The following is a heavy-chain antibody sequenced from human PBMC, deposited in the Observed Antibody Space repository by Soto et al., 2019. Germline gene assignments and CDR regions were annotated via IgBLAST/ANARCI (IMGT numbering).Heavy chain of an antibody. CDR3: AKGRRDIVVVLAAVLAY. CDR1: GFTFSSYA. CDR2: ISGSGGST. V-gene: IGHV3-23*01. Sequence: LRLSCAASGFTFSSYAMSWVRQAPGKGLEWVSAISGSGGSTYYADSVKGRFTISRDNSKNTLYLQMNSLRAEDTAVYYCAKGRRDIVVVLAAVLAYWGQRILVPVSS. D-gene: IGHD2-15*01. J-gene: IGHJ1*01.